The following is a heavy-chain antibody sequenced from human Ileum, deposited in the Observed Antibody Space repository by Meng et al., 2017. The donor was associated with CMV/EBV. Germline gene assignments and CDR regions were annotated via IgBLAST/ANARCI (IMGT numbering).Heavy chain of an antibody. V-gene: IGHV1-18*01. CDR2: ISGFDGRT. CDR1: GYTFTNYD. D-gene: IGHD2-15*01. Sequence: ASVKVSCKASGYTFTNYDMNWVRQAPGQGLEWMGWISGFDGRTIYAQQFQGRVTMTTDASTTTAYLEMRSLRSDDTAVYYCARDSRSAPACFHYWGQGTLVTVSS. J-gene: IGHJ1*01. CDR3: ARDSRSAPACFHY.